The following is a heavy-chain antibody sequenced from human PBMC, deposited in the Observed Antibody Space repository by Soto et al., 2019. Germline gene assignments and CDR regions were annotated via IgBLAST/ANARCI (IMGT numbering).Heavy chain of an antibody. CDR1: GGSFSGYY. CDR3: ARDSNFWSGYYPPRPDPASFMTYYGMDV. D-gene: IGHD3-3*01. J-gene: IGHJ6*02. V-gene: IGHV4-34*01. Sequence: SETLSLTCAVYGGSFSGYYWSWIRQPPGKGLEWIGEINHSGSTNYNPSLKSRVTISVDTSKNQFSLKLGSVTAADTAVYYCARDSNFWSGYYPPRPDPASFMTYYGMDVWGQGTTVNVSS. CDR2: INHSGST.